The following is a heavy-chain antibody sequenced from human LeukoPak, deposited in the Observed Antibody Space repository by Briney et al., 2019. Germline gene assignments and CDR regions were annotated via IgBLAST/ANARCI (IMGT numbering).Heavy chain of an antibody. Sequence: GGSLRLSCAASGFTFSSYAMSWVRQAPGKGLEWVSAISGSGGSTYYADSVKGRFTISRDNSKNTLYLQMNSLRAEDTAVYYCAKDATCSGGSCYSLHAFDIWGQGTMVTVSS. J-gene: IGHJ3*02. CDR2: ISGSGGST. CDR3: AKDATCSGGSCYSLHAFDI. V-gene: IGHV3-23*01. CDR1: GFTFSSYA. D-gene: IGHD2-15*01.